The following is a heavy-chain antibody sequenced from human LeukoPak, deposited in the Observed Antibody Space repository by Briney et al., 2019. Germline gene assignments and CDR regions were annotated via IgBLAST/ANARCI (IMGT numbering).Heavy chain of an antibody. Sequence: SETRSLTCAVYGGSFSGYYRSWIRQPPGKGLEWIGEINHSGSTNYNPSLKSRVTISVDTSKNQFSPKLSSVTAADTAVYYCARGSKSRGGMDVWGKGTTVTVSS. CDR3: ARGSKSRGGMDV. V-gene: IGHV4-34*01. J-gene: IGHJ6*04. CDR2: INHSGST. CDR1: GGSFSGYY. D-gene: IGHD2-2*01.